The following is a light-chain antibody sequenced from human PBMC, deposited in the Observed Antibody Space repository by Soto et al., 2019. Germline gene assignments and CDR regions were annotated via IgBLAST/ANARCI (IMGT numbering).Light chain of an antibody. CDR1: QTVSSN. Sequence: ETVMTQSPATLSLSPWERATLSCRASQTVSSNLAWYQQKPGQAPRLLIYAASTRATGIPARFSGSGSGTEFTLTISSLEPEDFAAYYCQQYSNWPRTFGQGTKVDIK. CDR2: AAS. CDR3: QQYSNWPRT. V-gene: IGKV3-15*01. J-gene: IGKJ1*01.